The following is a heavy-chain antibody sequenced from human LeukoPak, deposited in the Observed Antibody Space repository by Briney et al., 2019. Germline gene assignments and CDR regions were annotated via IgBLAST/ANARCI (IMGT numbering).Heavy chain of an antibody. CDR3: ARDRDSSSSESDWFDP. CDR1: GYTFTSYY. V-gene: IGHV1-46*01. D-gene: IGHD3-22*01. CDR2: INPSGGSS. Sequence: GASVKVSCKASGYTFTSYYMHWVRQAPGQGLEWMGIINPSGGSSSYAQKFQDRVTMTRDTSTSTVYMELSSLRSEDTAVYYCARDRDSSSSESDWFDPWGQGTLVTVSS. J-gene: IGHJ5*02.